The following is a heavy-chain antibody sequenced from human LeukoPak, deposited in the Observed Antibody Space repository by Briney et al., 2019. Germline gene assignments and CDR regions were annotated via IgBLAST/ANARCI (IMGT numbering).Heavy chain of an antibody. CDR2: IRYDGSNK. CDR3: TRDRFQYDSTGYFGCYY. J-gene: IGHJ4*02. CDR1: GFTFSNAW. Sequence: HPGGSLRLSCAASGFTFSNAWMSWVRQAPGKGLEWVAFIRYDGSNKYYADSVKGRFTISRDNSKNTLYLQMNSLRAEDTAVYYCTRDRFQYDSTGYFGCYYWGQGTLVTVSS. V-gene: IGHV3-30*02. D-gene: IGHD3-22*01.